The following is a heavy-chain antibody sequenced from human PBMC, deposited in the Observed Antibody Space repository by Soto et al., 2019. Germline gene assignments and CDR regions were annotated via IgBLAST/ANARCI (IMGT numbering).Heavy chain of an antibody. D-gene: IGHD2-2*01. J-gene: IGHJ4*02. CDR2: ISSSSSYI. CDR1: GFTFSSYS. V-gene: IGHV3-21*01. Sequence: LSLTCAASGFTFSSYSMNWVRQAPGKGLEWVSSISSSSSYIYYADSVKGRFTISRDNAKNSLYLQMNSLRAEDTAVYYCARQPDVVPAAHFDYWGQGTLVTVSS. CDR3: ARQPDVVPAAHFDY.